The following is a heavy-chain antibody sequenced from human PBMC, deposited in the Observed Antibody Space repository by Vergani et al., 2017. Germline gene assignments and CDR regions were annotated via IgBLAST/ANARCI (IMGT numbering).Heavy chain of an antibody. J-gene: IGHJ4*02. V-gene: IGHV3-30*02. CDR3: AKEEMGDMITFGENVGFDY. CDR2: IRYDGSNK. D-gene: IGHD3-16*01. CDR1: GFTFSSYG. Sequence: QVQLVESGGGVVQPGGSLRLSCAASGFTFSSYGMHWVRQAPGKGLEWVAFIRYDGSNKYYADSVKGRFTISRDNSKNTMYLQMNSLRAEDTAVYYCAKEEMGDMITFGENVGFDYWGQGTLVTVSS.